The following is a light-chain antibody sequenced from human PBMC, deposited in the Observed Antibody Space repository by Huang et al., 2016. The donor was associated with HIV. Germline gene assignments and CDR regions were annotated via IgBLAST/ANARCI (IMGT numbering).Light chain of an antibody. CDR3: QQYDIHPLT. J-gene: IGKJ3*01. CDR2: AAS. V-gene: IGKV1-8*01. Sequence: IRMTQSPSSLSASTGDRVTITCRANQDINNFLAWYQQRPGSVPKRLIYAASTLQSGVPSRCSGNGSGTDFTLTIGCLHSEDVATYYCQQYDIHPLTFGPGTRVDIK. CDR1: QDINNF.